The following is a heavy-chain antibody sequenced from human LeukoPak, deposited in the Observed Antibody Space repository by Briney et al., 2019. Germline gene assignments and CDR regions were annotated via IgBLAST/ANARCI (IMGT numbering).Heavy chain of an antibody. Sequence: GGSLRLSCAASGFTFTDYSMKWVRQAPGKGLKGVSSISSGSSYKYYGDSVKGRFSISRDSAKNSLYLQMNSLRAEDTAVYYCVRGPTLIGVAGTWPLDYWGQGTLVVVSS. CDR3: VRGPTLIGVAGTWPLDY. V-gene: IGHV3-21*06. J-gene: IGHJ4*02. D-gene: IGHD6-19*01. CDR2: ISSGSSYK. CDR1: GFTFTDYS.